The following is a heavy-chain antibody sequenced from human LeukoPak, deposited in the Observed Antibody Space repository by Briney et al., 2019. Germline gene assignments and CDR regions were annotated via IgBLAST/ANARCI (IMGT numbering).Heavy chain of an antibody. Sequence: GGSLRLSCAASGFTFSSYEMNWVRQAPGKGLEWVSYISSSGSTIYYADSVKGRFTISRDNAKNSLYLQMNSLRAEDTAVYYCARSPEMATRGVDYWGQGTLVTVSS. CDR1: GFTFSSYE. J-gene: IGHJ4*02. V-gene: IGHV3-48*03. CDR2: ISSSGSTI. CDR3: ARSPEMATRGVDY. D-gene: IGHD5-24*01.